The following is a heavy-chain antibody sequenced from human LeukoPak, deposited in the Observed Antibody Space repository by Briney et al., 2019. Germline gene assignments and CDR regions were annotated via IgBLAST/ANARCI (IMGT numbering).Heavy chain of an antibody. CDR1: GFTFSSYG. D-gene: IGHD6-19*01. J-gene: IGHJ4*02. CDR2: IWYDGSYE. V-gene: IGHV3-33*06. Sequence: GRSLRLSCATSGFTFSSYGMHWVRQAPGKGLEWVALIWYDGSYEYYGDSVKGRFSISRDNSKNTLYLQMNSLRAEDTAVYYCAKDTVAVAGTDYWGQGTLVTVSS. CDR3: AKDTVAVAGTDY.